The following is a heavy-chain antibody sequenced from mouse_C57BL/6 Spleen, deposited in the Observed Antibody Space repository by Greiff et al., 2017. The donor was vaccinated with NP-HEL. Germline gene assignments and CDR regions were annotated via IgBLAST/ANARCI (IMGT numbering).Heavy chain of an antibody. J-gene: IGHJ3*01. CDR2: ISSGGSYT. D-gene: IGHD2-4*01. Sequence: EVKLVESGGDLVKPGGSLKLSCAASGFTFSSYGMSWVRQTPDKRLEWVATISSGGSYTYYPDSVKGRFTISRDNAKNTLYLQMSSLKSEDTAMYYCARSSKMRVDYDAWFAYWGQGTLVTVSA. CDR1: GFTFSSYG. CDR3: ARSSKMRVDYDAWFAY. V-gene: IGHV5-6*01.